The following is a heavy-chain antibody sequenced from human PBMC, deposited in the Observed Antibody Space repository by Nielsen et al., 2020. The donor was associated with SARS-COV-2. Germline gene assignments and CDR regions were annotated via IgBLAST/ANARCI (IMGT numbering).Heavy chain of an antibody. D-gene: IGHD5-12*01. V-gene: IGHV4-61*01. Sequence: SETLSLTCTVSGASISSSTNYWSWIRQHPGKGLEWIGYIYSSGSANYNPSLKSRVTISVDTSKNQFSLKLSSVTPADPAIYYCAKVHRGSSITGDWFDPWGQGTLVTVSS. J-gene: IGHJ5*02. CDR2: IYSSGSA. CDR3: AKVHRGSSITGDWFDP. CDR1: GASISSSTNY.